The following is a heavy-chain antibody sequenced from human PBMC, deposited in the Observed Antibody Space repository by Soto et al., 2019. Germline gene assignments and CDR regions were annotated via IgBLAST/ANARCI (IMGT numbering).Heavy chain of an antibody. CDR2: ISGSGDST. CDR1: GFTFSSDA. D-gene: IGHD1-26*01. CDR3: ARRGCGRHFDY. Sequence: EVQLLESGGGLEQPGGSLRLSCAASGFTFSSDAMNWVRQAPGKGLEWVSVISGSGDSTYYADSVKGRFTISRDNSKNTLYLQMVSLAAEDTAVYYWARRGCGRHFDYWGQGTLVTVSS. V-gene: IGHV3-23*01. J-gene: IGHJ4*02.